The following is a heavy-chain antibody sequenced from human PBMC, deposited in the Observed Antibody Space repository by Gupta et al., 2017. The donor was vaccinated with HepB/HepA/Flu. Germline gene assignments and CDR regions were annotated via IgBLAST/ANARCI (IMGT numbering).Heavy chain of an antibody. CDR1: GSTFDSEW. CDR2: IYSGDSDS. CDR3: ARRSSNYYFDI. V-gene: IGHV5-51*01. J-gene: IGHJ4*02. D-gene: IGHD3-9*01. Sequence: EMQLVQSGPEVKKAGESLSISCKNSGSTFDSEWIGWVRQVPVKGLEWVGTIYSGDSDSKYSPSVRDQVSMSVDEAATTIYLHWSRLKASDTAIYYCARRSSNYYFDIWGQGTLVTVSS.